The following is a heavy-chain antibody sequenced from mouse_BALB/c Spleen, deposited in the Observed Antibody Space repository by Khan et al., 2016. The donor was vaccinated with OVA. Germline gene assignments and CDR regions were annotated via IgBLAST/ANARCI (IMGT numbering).Heavy chain of an antibody. D-gene: IGHD2-10*01. V-gene: IGHV5-9*02. J-gene: IGHJ3*01. CDR1: GFAFNSYD. Sequence: EVELVESGGGLVKPGGSLKLSCEVSGFAFNSYDMSWVRQTPEKRLEWVATISRTGSYTYYPRSVKGRVTISRDTARNTLYLQLSSLRSEDTALYYCTRPSYYGSAWFTYWGQGTMVTVSA. CDR3: TRPSYYGSAWFTY. CDR2: ISRTGSYT.